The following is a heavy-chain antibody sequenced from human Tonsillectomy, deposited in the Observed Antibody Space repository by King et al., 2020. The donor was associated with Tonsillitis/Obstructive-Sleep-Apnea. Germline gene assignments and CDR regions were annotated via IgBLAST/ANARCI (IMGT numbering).Heavy chain of an antibody. J-gene: IGHJ4*02. CDR3: ARHALGGFDS. CDR2: IHPPDSDA. Sequence: VQLVQSGAEVKKPGESLKISCKVYGYSFISNWIGWVRQMPGKGLEWMGIIHPPDSDARYSPSFQRQVTISVDKSINTAYLQWSRLEASDTAIYYCARHALGGFDSWGQGTLVTVSS. CDR1: GYSFISNW. V-gene: IGHV5-51*01. D-gene: IGHD3-16*01.